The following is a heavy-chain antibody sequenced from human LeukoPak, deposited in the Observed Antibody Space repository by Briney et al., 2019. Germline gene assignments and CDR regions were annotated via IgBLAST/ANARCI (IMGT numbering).Heavy chain of an antibody. D-gene: IGHD6-13*01. CDR1: GYTFTSYA. CDR3: ARGVGSSWYLFYGFDY. V-gene: IGHV1-3*01. J-gene: IGHJ4*02. Sequence: ASVKVSCKASGYTFTSYAMHWVRQAPGQRLEWMGWINAGNGNTKYSQKFQGRVTITRDTSASTAYMELSSLRSEDTAVYYCARGVGSSWYLFYGFDYWGQGTLVTVSS. CDR2: INAGNGNT.